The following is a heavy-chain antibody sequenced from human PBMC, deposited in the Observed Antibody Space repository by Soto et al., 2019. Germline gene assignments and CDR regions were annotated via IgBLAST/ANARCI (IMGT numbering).Heavy chain of an antibody. D-gene: IGHD1-26*01. V-gene: IGHV1-69*06. CDR2: IIPIFGTP. CDR3: ARGWETVGATTPFAY. J-gene: IGHJ4*02. Sequence: ASVKVSCKASGGTFSSYAIDWVRQAPGRGLEWMGGIIPIFGTPNYAQKFQGRVTITADKSTSTAYMEVRSLRSEDTAVYYCARGWETVGATTPFAYWGQGTLVTVSS. CDR1: GGTFSSYA.